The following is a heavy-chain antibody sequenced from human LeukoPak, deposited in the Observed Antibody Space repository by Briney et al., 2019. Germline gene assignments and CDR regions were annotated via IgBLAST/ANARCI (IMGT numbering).Heavy chain of an antibody. J-gene: IGHJ2*01. CDR3: ARRKDWYFDL. CDR2: IYPGDSNT. Sequence: GESLKISCQGSGYRFTNYWIGWVRQVPGQGLEWLGIIYPGDSNTRYSPSLQGQVTISADDSINTAYLQWRSLTASDTAIYYCARRKDWYFDLWGPGTLVTVSS. V-gene: IGHV5-51*01. CDR1: GYRFTNYW. D-gene: IGHD1-14*01.